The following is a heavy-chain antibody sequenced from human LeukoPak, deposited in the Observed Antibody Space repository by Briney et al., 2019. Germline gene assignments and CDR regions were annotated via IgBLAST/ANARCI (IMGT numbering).Heavy chain of an antibody. J-gene: IGHJ3*02. Sequence: PGGSLRLSCAASGFTFSSYGMHWVGQAPGKGLEWVAVILNDGSQEKYADSVKGRFTISRDNSKNTLFLQMNSLRAEDTAVYYCARDDALGDNALDIWGQGTMVTVSS. CDR1: GFTFSSYG. V-gene: IGHV3-33*01. CDR2: ILNDGSQE. CDR3: ARDDALGDNALDI. D-gene: IGHD3-16*01.